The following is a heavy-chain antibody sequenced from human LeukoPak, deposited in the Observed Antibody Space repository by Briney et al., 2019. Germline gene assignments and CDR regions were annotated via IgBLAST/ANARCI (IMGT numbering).Heavy chain of an antibody. CDR1: GYTFTSYG. CDR2: ISAYNGNT. D-gene: IGHD6-19*01. CDR3: ARAVDGLPYWYFDL. J-gene: IGHJ2*01. Sequence: ASVKVSCKASGYTFTSYGISWVRQAPGQGLEWMGWISAYNGNTNYAQKLQGRVTMTTDTSTSTAYMELRSLRSDDTAVYYCARAVDGLPYWYFDLWGRGTLVTVSS. V-gene: IGHV1-18*01.